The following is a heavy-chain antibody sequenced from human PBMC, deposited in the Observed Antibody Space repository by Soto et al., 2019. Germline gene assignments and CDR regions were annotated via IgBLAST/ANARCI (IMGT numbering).Heavy chain of an antibody. CDR3: ARGRPYYYDSSGYPKNPYYFDY. D-gene: IGHD3-22*01. Sequence: PETLSLTCAVYGGSFSGYYWSWIRQPPGKGLEWIGEINHSGSTNYNPSLKSRVTISVDTSKNQFSLKLSSVTAADTAVYYCARGRPYYYDSSGYPKNPYYFDYWGQGTLVTVSS. J-gene: IGHJ4*02. CDR1: GGSFSGYY. CDR2: INHSGST. V-gene: IGHV4-34*01.